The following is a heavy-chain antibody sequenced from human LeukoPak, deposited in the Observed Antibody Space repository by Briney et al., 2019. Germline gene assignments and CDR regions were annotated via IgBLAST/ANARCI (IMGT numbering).Heavy chain of an antibody. D-gene: IGHD2-21*02. CDR2: ISGSGDST. J-gene: IGHJ4*02. CDR1: GFTFSNYA. V-gene: IGHV3-23*01. Sequence: PGGSLRPSCAASGFTFSNYAMSWVRQAPGKGLEWVSAISGSGDSTYSADSVKGRFTISRDNFKNTLFLRMKSLRADDTAIYYCAKDFVVVPGNVNYFDSWGQGTLVTVSS. CDR3: AKDFVVVPGNVNYFDS.